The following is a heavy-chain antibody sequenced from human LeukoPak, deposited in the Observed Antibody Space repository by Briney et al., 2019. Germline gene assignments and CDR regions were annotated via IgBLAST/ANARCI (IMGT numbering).Heavy chain of an antibody. J-gene: IGHJ1*01. D-gene: IGHD6-19*01. CDR1: GFTSDDYT. Sequence: GGSLRLSCAASGFTSDDYTMHWVRQAPGKGVEWVSLISWDGGSTYYADSGKGRFTISRDNSKNSLYLQMNSLRTEDTALYYCAKGKAGTPEYFQHWGQGTLVTVSS. CDR3: AKGKAGTPEYFQH. CDR2: ISWDGGST. V-gene: IGHV3-43*01.